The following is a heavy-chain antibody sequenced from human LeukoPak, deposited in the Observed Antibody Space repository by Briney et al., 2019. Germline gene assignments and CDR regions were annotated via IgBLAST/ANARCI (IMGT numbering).Heavy chain of an antibody. CDR3: ARVTHTELSTWFDP. J-gene: IGHJ5*02. D-gene: IGHD5-18*01. V-gene: IGHV1-69*13. Sequence: SVKVSCKASGYTFTSYDINWVRQAPGQGLEWMGGIIPIFGSSNYAQKFQGRVTTTADESTTTAYMELSSLRSEDTAVYYCARVTHTELSTWFDPWGQGTLVTVSS. CDR2: IIPIFGSS. CDR1: GYTFTSYD.